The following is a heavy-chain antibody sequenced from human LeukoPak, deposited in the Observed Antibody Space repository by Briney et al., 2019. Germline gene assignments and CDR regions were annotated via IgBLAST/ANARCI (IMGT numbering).Heavy chain of an antibody. Sequence: GGSLRLSCAGSGFTFSAYWMSWVRQAPGKGLEWVATIREDGSEKYYVDSVKGRFTISRDNAKNSLYLQMNSLRAEDTAVYYCARELRYSGSRPFDYWGQGTLVTVSS. J-gene: IGHJ4*02. D-gene: IGHD1-26*01. CDR2: IREDGSEK. CDR1: GFTFSAYW. CDR3: ARELRYSGSRPFDY. V-gene: IGHV3-7*01.